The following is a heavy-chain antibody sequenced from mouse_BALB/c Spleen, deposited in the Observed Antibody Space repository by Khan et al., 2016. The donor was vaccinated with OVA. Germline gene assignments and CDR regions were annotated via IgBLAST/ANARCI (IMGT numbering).Heavy chain of an antibody. CDR1: GFTFSSFS. D-gene: IGHD2-1*01. Sequence: EVELVESGGGLVKPGGSLKLSCAASGFTFSSFSMSWVRQTPANRLEWVATISSGGDNTFYSDSVKGRFTISRDNAKNHLSLQMSSLRSEDTALYYCARSNYGTFACWGQGTLVTVSA. CDR3: ARSNYGTFAC. V-gene: IGHV5-9*03. CDR2: ISSGGDNT. J-gene: IGHJ3*01.